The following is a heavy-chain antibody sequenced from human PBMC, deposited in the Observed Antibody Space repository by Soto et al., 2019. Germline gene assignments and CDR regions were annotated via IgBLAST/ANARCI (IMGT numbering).Heavy chain of an antibody. CDR1: GFTFSSYG. CDR2: ISYDGSNK. V-gene: IGHV3-30*18. Sequence: QVQLVESGGGVVQPGRSLRLSCAVSGFTFSSYGMHWVRQAPGKGLEWVAVISYDGSNKYYADSVKGRFTISRDNSKNTLYLQMNSLSAEDTAVYYCAKGLGGYSSSWYLPAGVWGQGTTVTVSS. D-gene: IGHD6-13*01. J-gene: IGHJ6*02. CDR3: AKGLGGYSSSWYLPAGV.